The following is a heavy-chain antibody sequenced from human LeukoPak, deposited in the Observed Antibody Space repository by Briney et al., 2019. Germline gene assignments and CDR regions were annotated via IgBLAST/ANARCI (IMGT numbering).Heavy chain of an antibody. CDR3: ARSHGNWEYYFDY. CDR1: GYSISSGYY. Sequence: TSETLSLTCAVSGYSISSGYYWGWIRQPPGKGLEWIGSIYHSGSTYYNPSLKSRVTISVDTSKNQFSLKLSSVTAADTAVYYCARSHGNWEYYFDYWGQGTLVTVSS. J-gene: IGHJ4*02. D-gene: IGHD7-27*01. CDR2: IYHSGST. V-gene: IGHV4-38-2*01.